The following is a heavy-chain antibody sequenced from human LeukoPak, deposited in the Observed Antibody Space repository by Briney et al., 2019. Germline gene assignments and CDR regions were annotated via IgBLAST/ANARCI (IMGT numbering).Heavy chain of an antibody. J-gene: IGHJ3*02. CDR2: INPSGGST. V-gene: IGHV1-46*01. D-gene: IGHD3-22*01. Sequence: GASVKVSCKASGYTFTSYYMHWVRQAPGQGLEWMGIINPSGGSTSYAQKFQGRVTMTRDTSTSTVYMGLSSLRSEDTAVYYCASHYYDSSGYYAFDIWGQGTMVTVSS. CDR1: GYTFTSYY. CDR3: ASHYYDSSGYYAFDI.